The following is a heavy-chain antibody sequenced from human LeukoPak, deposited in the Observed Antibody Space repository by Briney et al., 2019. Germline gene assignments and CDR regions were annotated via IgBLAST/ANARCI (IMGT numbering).Heavy chain of an antibody. CDR1: GGSISSHY. CDR3: ARGYCTNGVCYPNYYYYYMDV. V-gene: IGHV4-59*11. J-gene: IGHJ6*03. CDR2: IYYSGST. D-gene: IGHD2-8*01. Sequence: SETLSLTCTVSGGSISSHYWSWIRQPPGKGLEWIGYIYYSGSTNYNPSLKSRVTISVDTSKNQFSLKLSSVTAADTAVYYCARGYCTNGVCYPNYYYYYMDVWGKGTTVTVSS.